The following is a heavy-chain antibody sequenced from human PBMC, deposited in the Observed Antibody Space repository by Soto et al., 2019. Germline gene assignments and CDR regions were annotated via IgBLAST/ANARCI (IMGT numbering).Heavy chain of an antibody. Sequence: ASVKVSCKASGGTVSSYAISWVRQAPGQGLEWMGGIIPIFGTANYAQKFQGRVTITADESTSTAYMELSSLRSEDTAVYDCTRGLSTVLGVYWGQGALVTVSS. V-gene: IGHV1-69*13. D-gene: IGHD2-8*01. CDR1: GGTVSSYA. CDR2: IIPIFGTA. CDR3: TRGLSTVLGVY. J-gene: IGHJ4*02.